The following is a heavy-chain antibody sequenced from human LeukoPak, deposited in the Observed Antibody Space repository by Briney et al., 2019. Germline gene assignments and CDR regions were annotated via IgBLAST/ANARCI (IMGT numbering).Heavy chain of an antibody. D-gene: IGHD3-22*01. CDR1: GYTFTSYG. CDR2: ISAYNGNT. Sequence: ASVKVSCKASGYTFTSYGISWVRQAPGQGLEWMGWISAYNGNTNYAQKLQGRVTMTTDTSTSTAYMELRSLRSDDTAVYYCARDGLYDSSGYYYFLSPHFDYWGQGTLVTVSS. CDR3: ARDGLYDSSGYYYFLSPHFDY. J-gene: IGHJ4*02. V-gene: IGHV1-18*01.